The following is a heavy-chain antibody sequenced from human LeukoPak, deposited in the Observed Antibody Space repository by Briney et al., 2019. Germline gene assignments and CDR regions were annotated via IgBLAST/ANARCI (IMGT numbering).Heavy chain of an antibody. J-gene: IGHJ4*02. D-gene: IGHD3-10*01. CDR3: ASFPYYYGSGSHY. CDR2: IYTSGST. V-gene: IGHV4-61*02. CDR1: GGSISSGSYY. Sequence: SETLSLICTVSGGSISSGSYYWSWIRQPAGKGLEWIGRIYTSGSTNYNPSLKSRVTISVDTSKNQFSLKLSSVTAADTAVYYCASFPYYYGSGSHYWGQGTLVTVSS.